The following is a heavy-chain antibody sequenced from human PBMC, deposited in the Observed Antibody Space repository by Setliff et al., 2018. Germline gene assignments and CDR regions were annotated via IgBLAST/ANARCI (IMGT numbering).Heavy chain of an antibody. Sequence: SETLSRTCTVSGGSISSSSYYWGWIRQPPGKGLEWIGSIYYSGRTQYNPALKSRVTISVDTSKNQLSLKLNSVTAADTALYYCARDLHGYNYFDYWGQGTLVTVSS. J-gene: IGHJ4*02. V-gene: IGHV4-39*07. CDR1: GGSISSSSYY. CDR3: ARDLHGYNYFDY. D-gene: IGHD5-12*01. CDR2: IYYSGRT.